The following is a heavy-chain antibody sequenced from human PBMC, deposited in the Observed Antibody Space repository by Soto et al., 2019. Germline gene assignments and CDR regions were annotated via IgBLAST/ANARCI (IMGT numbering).Heavy chain of an antibody. J-gene: IGHJ6*02. CDR1: GGTFSSYA. Sequence: GASVKVSCKASGGTFSSYAISWVRQAPGQGLEWMGGIIPIFGTANYAQKFQGRVTITADESTSTAYMELSSLRSEDTAVYYCARDFRVSSSPSNRNYYYGMDVWGQGTTVTVSS. D-gene: IGHD6-6*01. V-gene: IGHV1-69*13. CDR2: IIPIFGTA. CDR3: ARDFRVSSSPSNRNYYYGMDV.